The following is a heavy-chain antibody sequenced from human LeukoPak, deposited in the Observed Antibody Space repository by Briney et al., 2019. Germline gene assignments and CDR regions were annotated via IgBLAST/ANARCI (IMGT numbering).Heavy chain of an antibody. V-gene: IGHV4-59*12. CDR2: IYYTGST. D-gene: IGHD4-11*01. CDR3: ARAKGNSNYPYYYMDV. J-gene: IGHJ6*03. Sequence: PSETLSLTCTVSGGSISNYYWSWVRQPPGKGLEWIGYIYYTGSTNYSPSLTSRVTISVDMSKNQFSLKLTSVTAADTAVYYCARAKGNSNYPYYYMDVWGKGTTVTVSS. CDR1: GGSISNYY.